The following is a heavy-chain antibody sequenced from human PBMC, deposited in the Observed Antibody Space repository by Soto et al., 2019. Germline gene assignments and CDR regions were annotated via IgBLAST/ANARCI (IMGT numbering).Heavy chain of an antibody. D-gene: IGHD2-21*02. V-gene: IGHV4-39*01. Sequence: SETLSLTCTVSGDSISSGGYYWSWIRQHPGKGLEWIGCIHYSGDTYYNPSLKSRVTIFVDTSKNQFSLKLSSATAADTAVYYCASLTTAPHYFDYWGQGTLVTVSS. CDR1: GDSISSGGYY. CDR3: ASLTTAPHYFDY. J-gene: IGHJ4*02. CDR2: IHYSGDT.